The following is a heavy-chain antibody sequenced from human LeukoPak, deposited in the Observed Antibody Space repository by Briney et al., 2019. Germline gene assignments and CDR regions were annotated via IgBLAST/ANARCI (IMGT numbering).Heavy chain of an antibody. J-gene: IGHJ5*02. CDR3: ARRDYAAWFDP. CDR1: GDSITSGGFY. CDR2: VYYSGST. D-gene: IGHD4/OR15-4a*01. Sequence: SETLSLTCNVSGDSITSGGFYWAWIRQSRGKGLEWIGNVYYSGSTPYNPSLIVRLTISMDMPKNQFSLNLNSVSVTDTAIYYCARRDYAAWFDPWGQGTLVTVSS. V-gene: IGHV4-39*01.